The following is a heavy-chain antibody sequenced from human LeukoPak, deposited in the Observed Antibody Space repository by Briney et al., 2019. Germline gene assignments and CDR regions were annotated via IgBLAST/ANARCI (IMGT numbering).Heavy chain of an antibody. Sequence: GGSLRLSCAASRFIFDEYGMSWVRQAPGKGLEWVSGINWNGHSTGYADSVKGRFTISRDNAKGTLYLQMHSLRVEDTAIYYCIRGPTYFDSWGQGTLVTVSS. CDR3: IRGPTYFDS. CDR1: RFIFDEYG. V-gene: IGHV3-20*04. CDR2: INWNGHST. J-gene: IGHJ4*02.